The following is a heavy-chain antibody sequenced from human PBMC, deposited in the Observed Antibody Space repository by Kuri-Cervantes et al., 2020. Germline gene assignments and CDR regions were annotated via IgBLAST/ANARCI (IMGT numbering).Heavy chain of an antibody. CDR1: GFTFSTYA. D-gene: IGHD6-19*01. CDR2: VHKDGKT. J-gene: IGHJ4*02. V-gene: IGHV3-23*01. CDR3: AKSRAVTGTADS. Sequence: LSLTCAASGFTFSTYAMSWVRQAPGKGLEWVSVVHKDGKTFYADSVKGRFTTSRDNSKNTLYVQMNSLRAEDTAVYYCAKSRAVTGTADSWGQGILVTVSS.